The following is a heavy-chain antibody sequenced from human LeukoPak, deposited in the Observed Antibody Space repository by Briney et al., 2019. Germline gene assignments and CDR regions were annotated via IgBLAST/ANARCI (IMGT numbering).Heavy chain of an antibody. CDR1: GGTFSSYA. Sequence: SVKVSCRASGGTFSSYAISWVRQAPGQGLEWMGGIIPIFGTANYAQKFQGRVTITADESTSTAYMELSSLRSEDTAVYYCARAPIYGSGSYGFDPWGQGTLVTVSS. D-gene: IGHD3-10*01. V-gene: IGHV1-69*13. CDR2: IIPIFGTA. CDR3: ARAPIYGSGSYGFDP. J-gene: IGHJ5*02.